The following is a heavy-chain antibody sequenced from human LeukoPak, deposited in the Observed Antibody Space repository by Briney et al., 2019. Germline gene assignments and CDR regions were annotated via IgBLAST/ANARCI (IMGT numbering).Heavy chain of an antibody. J-gene: IGHJ6*02. CDR1: GYTFTGYY. CDR3: ARDLPGWKQWLGVSYYYGMDV. V-gene: IGHV1-2*06. Sequence: ASVKVSCKASGYTFTGYYMHWVRQAPGQGLEWMGRINPNSGDTNYAQKFQGRVTMTRDTSISTAYMELSRLRSDDTAVYYCARDLPGWKQWLGVSYYYGMDVWGQGTTVIVSS. CDR2: INPNSGDT. D-gene: IGHD6-19*01.